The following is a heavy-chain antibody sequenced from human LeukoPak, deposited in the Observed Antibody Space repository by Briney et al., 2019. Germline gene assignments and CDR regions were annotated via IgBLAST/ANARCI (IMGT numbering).Heavy chain of an antibody. D-gene: IGHD6-13*01. Sequence: PGGSLRLSCAVSGXNFSAYAMHWVRQAPGKGLDWVAVISYDGSHKYYADSVRGRFTISRDNSKNTVYLQMNSLRTEDTAVYSCARRSAAVDYWGQGTLVSVSS. J-gene: IGHJ4*02. CDR1: GXNFSAYA. CDR2: ISYDGSHK. CDR3: ARRSAAVDY. V-gene: IGHV3-30-3*01.